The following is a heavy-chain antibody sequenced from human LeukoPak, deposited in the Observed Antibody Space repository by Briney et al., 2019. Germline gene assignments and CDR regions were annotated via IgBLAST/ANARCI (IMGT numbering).Heavy chain of an antibody. CDR2: ISGSGGST. Sequence: GGSLRLSCAASGFTFSSYAMSWVRQAPGKGLEWDSAISGSGGSTYYADSVKGRFTISRDNSKNTLYLQMNSLRAEDTAVYYCARYDPLVVVPAPGYFDYWGQGTLVTVSS. V-gene: IGHV3-23*01. CDR3: ARYDPLVVVPAPGYFDY. D-gene: IGHD2-2*01. CDR1: GFTFSSYA. J-gene: IGHJ4*02.